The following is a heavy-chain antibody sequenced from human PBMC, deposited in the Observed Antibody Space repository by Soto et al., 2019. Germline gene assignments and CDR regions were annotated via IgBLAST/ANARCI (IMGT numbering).Heavy chain of an antibody. V-gene: IGHV3-15*01. CDR2: IKSKTDSGTT. J-gene: IGHJ4*02. D-gene: IGHD6-19*01. CDR3: TTVKRRWLVPFDY. Sequence: GGSLRLSCAASGFTFSNAWMSWVRQAPGKGLEWVGRIKSKTDSGTTDYAAPVKGRFTISRDDSKNTLYLKMNSLKTEDTAVYYCTTVKRRWLVPFDYWGQGTLVTVSS. CDR1: GFTFSNAW.